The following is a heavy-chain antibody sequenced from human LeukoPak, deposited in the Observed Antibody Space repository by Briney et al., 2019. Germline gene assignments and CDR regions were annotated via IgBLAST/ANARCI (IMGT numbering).Heavy chain of an antibody. Sequence: SETLSLTCTVSGGSISSYHWSWIRQPPGKGLEWIGYIYYSGSTNYNPSLKSRVTISVDTSKNQFSLKLSSVTAADTAVYYCARAVDTAMVRDDAFDIWGQGTMVTVSS. D-gene: IGHD5-18*01. V-gene: IGHV4-59*01. CDR3: ARAVDTAMVRDDAFDI. J-gene: IGHJ3*02. CDR1: GGSISSYH. CDR2: IYYSGST.